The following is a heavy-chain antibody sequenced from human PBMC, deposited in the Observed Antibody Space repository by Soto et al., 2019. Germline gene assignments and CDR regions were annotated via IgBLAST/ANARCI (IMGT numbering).Heavy chain of an antibody. CDR1: SAKGMSHF. V-gene: IGHV4-59*02. D-gene: IGHD5-12*01. CDR2: IYYSGST. CDR3: ARDLNGRRYSSVSPSYKSLHF. Sequence: PSESLSPTFGFLSAKGMSHFWRWIRTNSGTGLEWIGYIYYSGSTNYNPALKSRVTISVDTSKNQCSLKLSSVTAADTAVYYCARDLNGRRYSSVSPSYKSLHFWFHGILVT. J-gene: IGHJ4*01.